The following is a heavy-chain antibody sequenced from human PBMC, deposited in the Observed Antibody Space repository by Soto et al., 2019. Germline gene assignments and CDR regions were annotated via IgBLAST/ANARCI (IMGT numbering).Heavy chain of an antibody. V-gene: IGHV1-24*01. CDR2: FDPEDGET. CDR1: GYTLTDLS. CDR3: ATLRFGRFLEWLTAGSLGY. J-gene: IGHJ4*02. D-gene: IGHD3-3*01. Sequence: ASVKVSFKVSGYTLTDLSMQWVRQAPGKGLEWMGGFDPEDGETIYAQKFQGRVTMTEDTATDTAYMELSSLRSEDTAVYYCATLRFGRFLEWLTAGSLGYWGQGTLVTVSS.